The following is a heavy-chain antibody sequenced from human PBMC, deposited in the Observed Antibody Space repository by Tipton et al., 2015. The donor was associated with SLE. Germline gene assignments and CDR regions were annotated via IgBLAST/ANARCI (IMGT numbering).Heavy chain of an antibody. CDR3: AREGYFSDSSGYFPF. J-gene: IGHJ3*01. CDR1: GDSISNYY. V-gene: IGHV4-59*12. D-gene: IGHD3-22*01. Sequence: TLSLTCTVSGDSISNYYWSWIRQPPGKGLEWLGTVYYTGNTFYNPSLKSRVTILVDTSKNQFSLKLGSVTAADTAVYYCAREGYFSDSSGYFPFWGQGTTVIVSS. CDR2: VYYTGNT.